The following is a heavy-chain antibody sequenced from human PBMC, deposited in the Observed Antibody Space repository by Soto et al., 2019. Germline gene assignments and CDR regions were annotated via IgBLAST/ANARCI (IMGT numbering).Heavy chain of an antibody. CDR1: VDSISSSRYY. CDR3: ARHPAMTSALFDC. J-gene: IGHJ4*02. V-gene: IGHV4-39*01. CDR2: IYYSGNT. Sequence: PSETLSLTCTVSVDSISSSRYYWGWIRQPPGKGLEWIGSIYYSGNTYYNPPLKSRVTVSVDTSKNQFSLKLSSVTAADTAVYYCARHPAMTSALFDCWGQGTLVTVSS. D-gene: IGHD4-17*01.